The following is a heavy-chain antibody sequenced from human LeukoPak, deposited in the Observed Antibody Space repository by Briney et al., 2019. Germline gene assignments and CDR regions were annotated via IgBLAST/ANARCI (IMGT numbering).Heavy chain of an antibody. Sequence: SETLSLTCTVSGGSINSDGYYWSWIRQHPGKGLEWIGYIYYSVSTSYNPSLKSRVTISVDTSKNQISLKLSSVTAADTAVYYCARDRAGITPYYYGMDVWGQGTTVTVSS. V-gene: IGHV4-31*03. D-gene: IGHD1-1*01. CDR3: ARDRAGITPYYYGMDV. CDR1: GGSINSDGYY. J-gene: IGHJ6*02. CDR2: IYYSVST.